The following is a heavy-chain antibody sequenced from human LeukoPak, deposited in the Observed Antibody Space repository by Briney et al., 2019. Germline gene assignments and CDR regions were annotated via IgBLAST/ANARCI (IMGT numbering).Heavy chain of an antibody. CDR1: GGFISSGDYY. J-gene: IGHJ6*04. CDR2: VYYSGST. Sequence: PSQTLSLTCTVSGGFISSGDYYWSWIRQPPGKGLEWIGYVYYSGSTYYNPSLKSRVTISVDTSKNQFSLKLGSVTAADTAVYYCARDPITMVRGLVNYGMDVWGKGTTVTVSS. CDR3: ARDPITMVRGLVNYGMDV. V-gene: IGHV4-30-4*01. D-gene: IGHD3-10*01.